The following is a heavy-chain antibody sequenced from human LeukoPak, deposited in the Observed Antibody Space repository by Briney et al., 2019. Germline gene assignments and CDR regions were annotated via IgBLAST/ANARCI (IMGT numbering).Heavy chain of an antibody. CDR3: ARVQRNYGTLSLDY. CDR2: IYYSGST. D-gene: IGHD4-11*01. V-gene: IGHV4-30-4*08. CDR1: GGSISSGDYY. J-gene: IGHJ4*02. Sequence: SQTLSLTCTVSGGSISSGDYYWSWIRQPPGKGLEWIGYIYYSGSTYYNPSLKSRVTISVDTSKNQFSLKLSSVTAADTAVYYCARVQRNYGTLSLDYWGQGTLVTVSS.